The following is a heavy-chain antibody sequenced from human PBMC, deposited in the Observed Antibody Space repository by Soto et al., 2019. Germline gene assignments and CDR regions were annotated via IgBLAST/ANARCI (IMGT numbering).Heavy chain of an antibody. D-gene: IGHD4-4*01. Sequence: GGSLRLSCAASGFTFSDYYISWIGQAPGKGLEWVSYISSSGSTIYYADSVKGRFTISRDNAKNSLYLQMNSLRAEDTAVYYCARISLMTTDGMDVWGQGTTVTVSS. J-gene: IGHJ6*02. CDR3: ARISLMTTDGMDV. CDR1: GFTFSDYY. CDR2: ISSSGSTI. V-gene: IGHV3-11*01.